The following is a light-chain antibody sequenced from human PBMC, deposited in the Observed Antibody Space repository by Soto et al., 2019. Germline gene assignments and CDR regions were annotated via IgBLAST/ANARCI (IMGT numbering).Light chain of an antibody. Sequence: EIVLTQSPGTLSLSPGEIASLSGRASQSVSSSFLAWYQQKPGQAPRLLIYGASSRATGIPDRFSGSGSGTDFTLTISSLDPEDFAVYYCQQRSNRPLTLGQGTRLEIK. CDR2: GAS. J-gene: IGKJ5*01. CDR3: QQRSNRPLT. CDR1: QSVSSSF. V-gene: IGKV3D-20*02.